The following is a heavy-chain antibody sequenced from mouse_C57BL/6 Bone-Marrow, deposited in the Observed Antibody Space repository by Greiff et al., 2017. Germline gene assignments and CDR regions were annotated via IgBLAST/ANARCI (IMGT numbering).Heavy chain of an antibody. CDR1: GFTFSSYG. CDR2: ISSGGSYT. J-gene: IGHJ1*03. V-gene: IGHV5-6*01. CDR3: AIYGSSYVFWYMDV. D-gene: IGHD1-1*01. Sequence: EVQRVESGGDLVKPGGSLKLSCAASGFTFSSYGMSWVRQTPDKRLEWVATISSGGSYTYYPDSVKGRFTISRDNAKNTLYLQMSSLKSEDTAMYYCAIYGSSYVFWYMDVWGTGTTVTVSS.